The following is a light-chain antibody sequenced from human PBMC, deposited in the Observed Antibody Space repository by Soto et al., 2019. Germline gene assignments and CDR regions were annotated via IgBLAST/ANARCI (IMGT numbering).Light chain of an antibody. Sequence: EIVLTQSPGTLSFSAGERATLSCRASQTVSASNIVWYQQRPGQAPRLLIYGTSTQATGIPVRFSGSGSGTDFTLTIRRLEPEDFAVYYCQLYGSSSIFGGGTKVEIK. V-gene: IGKV3-20*01. CDR3: QLYGSSSI. J-gene: IGKJ4*01. CDR2: GTS. CDR1: QTVSASN.